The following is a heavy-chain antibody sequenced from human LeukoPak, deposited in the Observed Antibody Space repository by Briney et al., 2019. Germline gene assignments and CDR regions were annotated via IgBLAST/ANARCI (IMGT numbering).Heavy chain of an antibody. J-gene: IGHJ4*02. CDR3: ARLDSSGYYVDY. Sequence: KPSETLSLTCTVSGGSISSYYWSWIRQPPGKGLEWIGYIYYSGTPNYNSSLKSRVTISVDTSKNQFSLKLSSVTAADTAVYYCARLDSSGYYVDYWGQGTLVTVSS. D-gene: IGHD3-22*01. CDR2: IYYSGTP. V-gene: IGHV4-59*08. CDR1: GGSISSYY.